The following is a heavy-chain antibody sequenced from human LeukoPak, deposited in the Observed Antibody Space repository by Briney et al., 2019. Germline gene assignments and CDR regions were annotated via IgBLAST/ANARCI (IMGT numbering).Heavy chain of an antibody. CDR3: ASGVSSTSCYVDY. V-gene: IGHV3-48*01. CDR2: ISSSSNI. J-gene: IGHJ4*02. Sequence: GGSLRLSCAASGFTFSSYWMHWVRQVPGKGLEWVSYISSSSNINYADSVKGRFTISRDNAKNSLYLQMDSLRAEDTAVYYCASGVSSTSCYVDYWGQGTLVTVSS. D-gene: IGHD2-2*01. CDR1: GFTFSSYW.